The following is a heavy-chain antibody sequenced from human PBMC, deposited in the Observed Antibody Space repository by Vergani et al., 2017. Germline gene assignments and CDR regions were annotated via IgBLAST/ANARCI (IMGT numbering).Heavy chain of an antibody. CDR2: ISGSGGST. Sequence: EVQLLESGGGLVQPGGSLRLSCAASGFTFSSYAMSWVCQAPGKGLEWVSAISGSGGSTYYADSVKGRFTISRDNSKNTLYLQMNSLRAEDTAVYYCAKDPYWGLCSGGSCYSDYWGQGTLVTVSS. J-gene: IGHJ4*02. CDR3: AKDPYWGLCSGGSCYSDY. CDR1: GFTFSSYA. V-gene: IGHV3-23*01. D-gene: IGHD2-15*01.